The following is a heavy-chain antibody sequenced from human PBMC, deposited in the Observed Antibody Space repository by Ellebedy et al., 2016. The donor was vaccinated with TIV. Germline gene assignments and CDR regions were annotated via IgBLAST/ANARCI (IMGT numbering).Heavy chain of an antibody. Sequence: MPSETLSLTCTVSGGSITNDGYHWGWIRQTPGRGLEWVGTIHSSGLTYYNPSLKSRVTLSADTSKAQVSLKLISVPAADTAIYYCASDSNNIRWFYFWGQGTLVTVSS. CDR1: GGSITNDGYH. CDR2: IHSSGLT. V-gene: IGHV4-39*07. D-gene: IGHD1-14*01. CDR3: ASDSNNIRWFYF. J-gene: IGHJ5*01.